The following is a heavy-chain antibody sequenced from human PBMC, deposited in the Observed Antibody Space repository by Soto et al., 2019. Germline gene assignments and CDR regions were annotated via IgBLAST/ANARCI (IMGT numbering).Heavy chain of an antibody. J-gene: IGHJ4*02. CDR1: GASISSYY. CDR2: IFHSGRT. D-gene: IGHD3-10*01. Sequence: QVQLQESGPGLVKPSETLSLTCTVSGASISSYYWSWIRQPPGKGLEWVGFIFHSGRTNCNPSLKSLVTFSVDTSKNQVSLKLTSVTAADTAVYYCARDQKGRPHFDSSGQGIVITVSS. V-gene: IGHV4-59*01. CDR3: ARDQKGRPHFDS.